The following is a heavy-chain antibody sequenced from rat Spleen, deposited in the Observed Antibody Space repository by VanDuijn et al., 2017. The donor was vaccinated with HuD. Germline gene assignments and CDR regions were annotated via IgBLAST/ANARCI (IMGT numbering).Heavy chain of an antibody. Sequence: QVQLKESGPGLVQPSQTLSLTCTVSGFSLTSNGVSWVRQPPGKGLEWIAAISSGGSTYYNSALKSRLSISRDTSKSQVFLKMNSLQTEDTAIYFCTTIAAISSGVMDAWGQGASVTVSS. J-gene: IGHJ4*01. CDR3: TTIAAISSGVMDA. V-gene: IGHV2S12*01. CDR2: ISSGGST. D-gene: IGHD1-2*01. CDR1: GFSLTSNG.